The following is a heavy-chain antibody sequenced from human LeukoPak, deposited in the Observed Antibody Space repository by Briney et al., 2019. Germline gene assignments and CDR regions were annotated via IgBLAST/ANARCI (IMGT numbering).Heavy chain of an antibody. CDR3: ASEYGSGTIYYGMDV. D-gene: IGHD3-10*01. CDR1: IGSISSSKW. J-gene: IGHJ6*02. Sequence: SETLSLTCSVSIGSISSSKWWSWVRQSPVKGLEWIGEIYLYGTTNYNPSFTSRVTISVDTSKNQFSLKLSSVTAADTAVYYCASEYGSGTIYYGMDVWGQGTTVTVSS. V-gene: IGHV4-4*02. CDR2: IYLYGTT.